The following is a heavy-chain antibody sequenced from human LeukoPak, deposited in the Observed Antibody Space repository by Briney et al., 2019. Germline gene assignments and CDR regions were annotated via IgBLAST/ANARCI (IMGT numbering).Heavy chain of an antibody. J-gene: IGHJ6*02. V-gene: IGHV1-69*01. Sequence: SVNVSCKASVGTFSIYAISGVRQAPGQGLECMGGISPIFGTANYAQKFQGRVTITADESTSTAYMELSRLRSEDTAVYSCARPLEEAYHYGMDVRGQGTTVTVSS. CDR3: ARPLEEAYHYGMDV. CDR2: ISPIFGTA. CDR1: VGTFSIYA.